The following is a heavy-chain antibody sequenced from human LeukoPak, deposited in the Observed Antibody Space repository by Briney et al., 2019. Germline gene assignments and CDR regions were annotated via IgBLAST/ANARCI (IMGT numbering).Heavy chain of an antibody. CDR2: ISNSADIT. J-gene: IGHJ4*02. V-gene: IGHV3-23*01. CDR1: GFIFSNYA. D-gene: IGHD3-3*01. Sequence: PGGSLRLSCAASGFIFSNYAMSWVRQAPGKGLEWVSGISNSADITYYAVSVKGRFTISRDNSKNTLYLQMNSLRAEDTAVYYCAKDRDFWSGYYDFDFWGRGTLVTVSS. CDR3: AKDRDFWSGYYDFDF.